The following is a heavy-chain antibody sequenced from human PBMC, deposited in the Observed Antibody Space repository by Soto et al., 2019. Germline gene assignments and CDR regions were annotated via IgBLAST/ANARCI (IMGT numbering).Heavy chain of an antibody. D-gene: IGHD3-22*01. CDR2: IGTAGDT. CDR1: GFTFDYYW. Sequence: PGGSLRLSCAASGFTFDYYWMHWVRQATGKGLEWVSAIGTAGDTYYPGSVKGRFTISRENAKNSLYLQMNSLRAGDTAVYYCARSPPGGYHYYYGMDVWGQGTTVTVSS. J-gene: IGHJ6*02. V-gene: IGHV3-13*04. CDR3: ARSPPGGYHYYYGMDV.